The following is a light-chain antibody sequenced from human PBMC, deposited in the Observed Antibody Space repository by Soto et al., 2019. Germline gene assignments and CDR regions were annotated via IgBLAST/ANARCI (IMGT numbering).Light chain of an antibody. CDR1: QSVSSN. J-gene: IGKJ3*01. CDR2: GAS. V-gene: IGKV3-15*01. CDR3: QQYNNWTPT. Sequence: EIVMTQSPATLSVSPGERATLSCRASQSVSSNLAWYQQKPGQAPRLLIYGASTRATDIPARFSGSRSGTEFTLTISSLQSEDFAVYYCQQYNNWTPTFGPGNKVDIK.